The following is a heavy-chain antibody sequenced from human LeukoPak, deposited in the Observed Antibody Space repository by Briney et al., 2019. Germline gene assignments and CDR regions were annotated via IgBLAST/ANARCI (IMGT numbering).Heavy chain of an antibody. J-gene: IGHJ4*02. CDR3: ARGPLLRAFRRSGFKY. D-gene: IGHD3-3*01. V-gene: IGHV1-8*01. CDR1: GYTFTSYD. CDR2: MNPNSGNT. Sequence: ASVKVSCKASGYTFTSYDINWVRQAPGQGLEWMGWMNPNSGNTGYAQKFQGRVTMTRNTSISTAYMELSSLRSEDTAVYYCARGPLLRAFRRSGFKYWGQGTLVTVSS.